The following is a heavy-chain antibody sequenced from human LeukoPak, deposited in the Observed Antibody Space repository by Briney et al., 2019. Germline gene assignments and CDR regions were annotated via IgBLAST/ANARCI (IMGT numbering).Heavy chain of an antibody. D-gene: IGHD3-22*01. V-gene: IGHV3-48*02. CDR3: ARDSFPYDSSGYYPGAFDI. J-gene: IGHJ3*02. Sequence: GGSLRLSCAASGFTFSSYSMNWVRQAPGKGLEWVSYISSSSSTIYYADSVKGRFTISRDNAKNSLYLQMNSLRDEDTAVYYCARDSFPYDSSGYYPGAFDIWGQGTMVTVSS. CDR1: GFTFSSYS. CDR2: ISSSSSTI.